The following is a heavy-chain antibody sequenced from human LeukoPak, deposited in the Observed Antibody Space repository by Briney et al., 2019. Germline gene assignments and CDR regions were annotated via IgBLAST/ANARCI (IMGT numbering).Heavy chain of an antibody. CDR3: ARGGALLGGSWYFDY. D-gene: IGHD3-16*01. V-gene: IGHV1-2*02. CDR2: ISPNSGGT. CDR1: GYIFSDYY. J-gene: IGHJ4*02. Sequence: ASVKVSCKASGYIFSDYYIHWVRQAPGQGLEWMRWISPNSGGTTYAQKFNSRVTMTRDTSISTAYIEMSSLRSDDTAVYYCARGGALLGGSWYFDYWGQGTLVTVFS.